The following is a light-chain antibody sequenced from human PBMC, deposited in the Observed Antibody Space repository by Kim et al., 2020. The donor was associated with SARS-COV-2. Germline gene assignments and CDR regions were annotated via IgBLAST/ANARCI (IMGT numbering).Light chain of an antibody. V-gene: IGKV3-20*01. Sequence: DIVLTQSPGTLSLSPGERATLSCRASQSFINSALAWYHQKPGQAPRLLVYAVSSRATGIPDRFSGSGSGTDFTLTISRLEPEDFGVFYCQQHGTSTITFGQGTRLEIK. CDR1: QSFINSA. CDR2: AVS. J-gene: IGKJ5*01. CDR3: QQHGTSTIT.